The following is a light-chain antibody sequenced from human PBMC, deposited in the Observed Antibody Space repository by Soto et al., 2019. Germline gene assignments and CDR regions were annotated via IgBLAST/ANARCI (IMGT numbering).Light chain of an antibody. V-gene: IGLV2-8*01. CDR1: SSDVGNYGY. CDR2: EVN. Sequence: QSALTQPPSASGSPGQSVTISCTGTSSDVGNYGYVAWYQQHPGKAPKLLIYEVNKRPSGVPDRFSGSKSGNRASLTVSGLQPEDEADYYCSSHVGSSRHVFGSGTKLTVL. J-gene: IGLJ1*01. CDR3: SSHVGSSRHV.